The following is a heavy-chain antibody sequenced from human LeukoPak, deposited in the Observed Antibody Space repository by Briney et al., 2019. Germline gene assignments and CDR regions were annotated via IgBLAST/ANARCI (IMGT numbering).Heavy chain of an antibody. CDR3: ARQVEWEQLLEYYYYMDV. Sequence: ASVKVSCKASGYTFTSYGISWVRQAPGQGLEWMGWISAYNGNTNYAQKLQGRVTMTTDTSTSTAYMELRSLRSDDTAVYYCARQVEWEQLLEYYYYMDVWGKGTTVTVSS. CDR1: GYTFTSYG. V-gene: IGHV1-18*01. CDR2: ISAYNGNT. D-gene: IGHD1-26*01. J-gene: IGHJ6*03.